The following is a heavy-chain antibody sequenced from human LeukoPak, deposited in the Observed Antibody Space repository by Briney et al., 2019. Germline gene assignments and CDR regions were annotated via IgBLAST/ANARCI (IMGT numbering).Heavy chain of an antibody. CDR1: GFTFSSFS. J-gene: IGHJ5*02. D-gene: IGHD5-18*01. CDR3: ARDPHGYKSGYGWFDP. Sequence: GGSLRLSCAASGFTFSSFSMNWVHQAPGKGLEWLSSISSSSDYIHYADSVKGRFTISRDNAKNSLYLQMNSLRAEDTAVYYCARDPHGYKSGYGWFDPWGQGTLVTVSS. V-gene: IGHV3-21*01. CDR2: ISSSSDYI.